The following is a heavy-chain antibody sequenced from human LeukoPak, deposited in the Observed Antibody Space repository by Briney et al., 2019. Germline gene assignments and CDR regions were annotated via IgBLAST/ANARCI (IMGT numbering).Heavy chain of an antibody. CDR1: GFTFNNYG. Sequence: PGGSLRLSCAASGFTFNNYGFHWVRQAPGKGLEWVTVIWDDGSNKYYADSVKGRFTISRDNSKNTLYLQMNSLRAEDTAVYYCAKDRDTTSSGTFDYWGQGTLVTVSS. V-gene: IGHV3-33*06. D-gene: IGHD6-13*01. CDR2: IWDDGSNK. J-gene: IGHJ4*02. CDR3: AKDRDTTSSGTFDY.